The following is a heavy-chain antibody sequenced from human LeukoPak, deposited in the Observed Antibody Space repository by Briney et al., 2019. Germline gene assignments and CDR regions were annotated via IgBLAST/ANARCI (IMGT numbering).Heavy chain of an antibody. CDR3: ARDNSVRDEAWWFNP. CDR1: GYTFTSYG. Sequence: ASVKVSCKASGYTFTSYGISWVRQAPGQGLEWMGWISAHNGNTKNAQKIQGRVTLTRDMSTSTDYLELSSLRSEDTAVYYCARDNSVRDEAWWFNPWGQGTLVTVSS. D-gene: IGHD5-24*01. J-gene: IGHJ5*02. CDR2: ISAHNGNT. V-gene: IGHV1-18*01.